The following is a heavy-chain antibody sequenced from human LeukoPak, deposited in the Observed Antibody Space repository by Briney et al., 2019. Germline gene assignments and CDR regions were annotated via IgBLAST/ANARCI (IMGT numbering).Heavy chain of an antibody. D-gene: IGHD3-22*01. CDR2: IYSGGST. J-gene: IGHJ4*02. CDR3: ARGTSSGYFQLYFDY. CDR1: GFTVSSNY. Sequence: GGSLRLSCAASGFTVSSNYMTWVRQAPGKGLEWVSVIYSGGSTYYADSVKGRFTISRDNSKNTLYLQMNSLRAEDTAVYYCARGTSSGYFQLYFDYWGQGTLVTVSS. V-gene: IGHV3-53*01.